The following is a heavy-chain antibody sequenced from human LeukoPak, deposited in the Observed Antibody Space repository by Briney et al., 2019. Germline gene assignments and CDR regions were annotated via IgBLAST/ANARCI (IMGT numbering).Heavy chain of an antibody. CDR3: ARDFFAFDI. D-gene: IGHD3-3*01. Sequence: SETLSLTCAVSGYSISSGYYWGWIRQPPGKGLEWIGSIYHGRGIYYNPSLKSRVTISEDMPKNQFFLRLNSVTAADTAVYYCARDFFAFDIWGQGTMVTVSS. CDR2: IYHGRGI. J-gene: IGHJ3*02. V-gene: IGHV4-38-2*02. CDR1: GYSISSGYY.